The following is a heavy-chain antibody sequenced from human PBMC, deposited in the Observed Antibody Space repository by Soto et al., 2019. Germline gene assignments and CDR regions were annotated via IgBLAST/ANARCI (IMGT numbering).Heavy chain of an antibody. Sequence: RRLSCAASGFTFDNYAMTWVRQAPGKGLEWVSTISGSGVNTYYADSVKGRFTVSRDNPKTTVYLQMNSLRAEDTAVYYCAKDLNGYSGSYSFPFLDSWGKGALVTVSS. CDR3: AKDLNGYSGSYSFPFLDS. D-gene: IGHD1-26*01. CDR1: GFTFDNYA. J-gene: IGHJ4*02. CDR2: ISGSGVNT. V-gene: IGHV3-23*01.